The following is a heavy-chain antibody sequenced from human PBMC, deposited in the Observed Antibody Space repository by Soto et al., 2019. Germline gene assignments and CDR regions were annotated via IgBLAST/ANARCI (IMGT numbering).Heavy chain of an antibody. Sequence: ASVKVSCKASGYTFTGYYMHWVRQAPGQGLEWMGWINPNSGGTNYAQKFQGRVTMTRDTSISTAYMELSRLRSDDTAVYYCARDRFGGYSSGWYDYWGQGTLVTVSS. CDR2: INPNSGGT. D-gene: IGHD6-19*01. J-gene: IGHJ4*02. CDR3: ARDRFGGYSSGWYDY. V-gene: IGHV1-2*02. CDR1: GYTFTGYY.